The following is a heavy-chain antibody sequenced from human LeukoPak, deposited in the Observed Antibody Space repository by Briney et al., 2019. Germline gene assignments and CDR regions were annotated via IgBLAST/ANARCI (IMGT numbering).Heavy chain of an antibody. CDR1: GFTFSSYN. CDR2: ISSSSSYI. D-gene: IGHD5-24*01. CDR3: AKSGYNRFDY. V-gene: IGHV3-21*04. Sequence: PGGSLRLSCAASGFTFSSYNMNWVRQAPGKGLEWVSYISSSSSYIYYADSLKGRFTISRDNSKNTLYLQMNSLRADDTAVYYCAKSGYNRFDYWGQGTLVTVSS. J-gene: IGHJ4*02.